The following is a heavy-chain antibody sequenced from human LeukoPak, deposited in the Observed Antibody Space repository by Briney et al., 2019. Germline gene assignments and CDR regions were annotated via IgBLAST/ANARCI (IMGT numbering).Heavy chain of an antibody. J-gene: IGHJ1*01. D-gene: IGHD5-18*01. Sequence: SDPLSLTCSLSGRPISSYYWSWLRQPAPKGLEWIGYKSYSGSINYNPTLKSRLTISVDRSKHKFTLKLSSVPAAATAVYYCARVVNYGYGEYFQQWGQGTLVTVSS. V-gene: IGHV4-59*07. CDR1: GRPISSYY. CDR3: ARVVNYGYGEYFQQ. CDR2: KSYSGSI.